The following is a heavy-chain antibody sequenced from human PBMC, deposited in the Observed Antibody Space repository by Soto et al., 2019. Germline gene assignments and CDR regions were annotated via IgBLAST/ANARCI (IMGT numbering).Heavy chain of an antibody. J-gene: IGHJ4*02. CDR1: GFTFSSYA. V-gene: IGHV3-30*04. CDR3: ARDSAANWDNYFDY. D-gene: IGHD7-27*01. Sequence: GESLKISCAASGFTFSSYAMHWVRQAPGKGLEWVAVISYDGSNKYYADSVKGRFTISRDNSKNTLYLQMNSLRAEDTAVYYCARDSAANWDNYFDYWGQGTLVTVSS. CDR2: ISYDGSNK.